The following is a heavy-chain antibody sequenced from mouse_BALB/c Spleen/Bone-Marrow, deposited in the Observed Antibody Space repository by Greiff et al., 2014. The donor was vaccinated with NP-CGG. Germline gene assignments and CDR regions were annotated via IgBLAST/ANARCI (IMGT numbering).Heavy chain of an antibody. J-gene: IGHJ4*01. CDR2: IWADGGT. D-gene: IGHD1-2*01. Sequence: VQLQQSGPGLVAPSQSLSITCTVSGFSLTSYGVHWVRQPPGKGLEWLGVIWADGGTNYNSALMSRLTIRKDNTTCQLFFKMNSQQTADTAMDYCSRITTATGAMDYWGQGTSVTVSS. CDR3: SRITTATGAMDY. CDR1: GFSLTSYG. V-gene: IGHV2-9*02.